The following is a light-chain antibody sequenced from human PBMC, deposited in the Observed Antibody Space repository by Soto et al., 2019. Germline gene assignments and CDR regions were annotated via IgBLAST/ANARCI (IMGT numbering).Light chain of an antibody. Sequence: DLQLTQSPSFLSASVGDRVTITCRASQDSRSYLAWYQQKPGKAPKLLIYAASALQSGVPSRFSGSGSGTEFTLAISSLQPEDFANYYCQQFNSYPLTFGGGTKVEIK. CDR1: QDSRSY. V-gene: IGKV1-9*01. CDR2: AAS. J-gene: IGKJ4*01. CDR3: QQFNSYPLT.